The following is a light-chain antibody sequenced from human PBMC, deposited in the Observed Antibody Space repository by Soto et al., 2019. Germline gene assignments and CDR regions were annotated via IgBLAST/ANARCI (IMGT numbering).Light chain of an antibody. CDR3: QQYNGY. J-gene: IGKJ3*01. V-gene: IGKV1-5*01. Sequence: DMQMTQSPSTLSASVGDRVTITCRASRNINNWLAWYQEKPGKAPKLLIYDASTLESGVPSRFSGSGSGTEFTLTISSLQPDDFATYYCQQYNGYFGPGTKLDIK. CDR1: RNINNW. CDR2: DAS.